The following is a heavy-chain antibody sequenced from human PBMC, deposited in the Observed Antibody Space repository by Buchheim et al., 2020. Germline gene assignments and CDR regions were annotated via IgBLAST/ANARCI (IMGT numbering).Heavy chain of an antibody. CDR2: ISSSSSTI. J-gene: IGHJ6*02. V-gene: IGHV3-48*01. CDR1: GFTFSSYS. D-gene: IGHD3-22*01. Sequence: EVQLVESGGGLVQPGGSLRLSCAASGFTFSSYSMNWVRQAPGKGLEWVSYISSSSSTIYYADSVKGRFTIFRDNAKNSLYLQMNSLRAEDTAVYYCARDNYYDSSDYYYYYYGMDVWGQGT. CDR3: ARDNYYDSSDYYYYYYGMDV.